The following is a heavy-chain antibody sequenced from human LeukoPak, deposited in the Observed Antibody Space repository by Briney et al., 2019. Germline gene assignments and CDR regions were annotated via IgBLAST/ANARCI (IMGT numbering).Heavy chain of an antibody. CDR1: GGPIRSSSYY. CDR2: IYYTGSP. D-gene: IGHD2-2*01. CDR3: ATHAITYGMDV. V-gene: IGHV4-39*01. Sequence: PSETLSLTCTVSGGPIRSSSYYWGWIRQTPGKGLEWIGSIYYTGSPYYNPSLKSRVTISVDTSKNQFSLSLSSATVADTAVYYCATHAITYGMDVWGQGTSVTVSS. J-gene: IGHJ6*01.